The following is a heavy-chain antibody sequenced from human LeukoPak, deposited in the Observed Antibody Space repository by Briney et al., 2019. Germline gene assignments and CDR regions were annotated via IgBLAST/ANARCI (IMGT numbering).Heavy chain of an antibody. J-gene: IGHJ4*02. CDR2: IYYSGST. CDR3: ASLGVLTATVDY. CDR1: GGSISSYY. V-gene: IGHV4-59*01. Sequence: SETLSLTCTVSGGSISSYYWSWIRQPPGKGLEWIGYIYYSGSTNYNPSLKSRVTISVDTSKNQFSLKLSSVTAADTAVYYCASLGVLTATVDYWGQGTLVTVSS. D-gene: IGHD2-21*02.